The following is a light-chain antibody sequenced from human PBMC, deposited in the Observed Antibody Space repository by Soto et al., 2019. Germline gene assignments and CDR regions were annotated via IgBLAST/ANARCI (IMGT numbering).Light chain of an antibody. CDR2: SNN. J-gene: IGLJ1*01. Sequence: HSVLTQPPSASGTPLQRVTISCSGSSSNIGSNTVNWYQQLPGTAPKLLIYSNNQRPSGVPDRFSGSKSGTSASLAISGLQSEDEADYYCAAWDDSLNGLYVFGTGTRSPS. V-gene: IGLV1-44*01. CDR3: AAWDDSLNGLYV. CDR1: SSNIGSNT.